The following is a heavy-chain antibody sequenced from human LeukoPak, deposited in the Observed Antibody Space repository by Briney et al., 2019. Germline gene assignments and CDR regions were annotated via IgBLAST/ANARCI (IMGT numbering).Heavy chain of an antibody. D-gene: IGHD6-19*01. CDR2: ITGDGGRT. V-gene: IGHV3-43*02. CDR1: GFTFDDYA. J-gene: IGHJ4*02. Sequence: GGSLRLPCEASGFTFDDYAMHWVRQAPGKGLEWVSLITGDGGRTYFAHSVKGRFTISRDNRKNSLYLQMNSLRTDDTALYYCAREGPIAVAGYFDYWGQATLITVSS. CDR3: AREGPIAVAGYFDY.